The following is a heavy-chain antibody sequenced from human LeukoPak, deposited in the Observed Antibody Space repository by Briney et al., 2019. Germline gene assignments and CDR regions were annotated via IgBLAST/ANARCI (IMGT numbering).Heavy chain of an antibody. D-gene: IGHD1-26*01. Sequence: GGSLRLSCAASGFTFSSYSMNWVRQAPGKGLEWVSYIGSGRSSTYYADSVKGRFTVSRDNSKNTLYLQMNSLRSEDTAVYYCAKNYGGSYSAIDYWGQGTLVTVSS. CDR2: IGSGRSST. V-gene: IGHV3-48*01. CDR1: GFTFSSYS. J-gene: IGHJ4*02. CDR3: AKNYGGSYSAIDY.